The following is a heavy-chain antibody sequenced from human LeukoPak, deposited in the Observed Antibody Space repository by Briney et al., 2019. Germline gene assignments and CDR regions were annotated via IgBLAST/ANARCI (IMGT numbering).Heavy chain of an antibody. CDR2: IYYSGST. D-gene: IGHD3-10*01. CDR1: GCSISSYY. V-gene: IGHV4-59*01. J-gene: IGHJ6*02. Sequence: SETLSLTGTVSGCSISSYYWSWIRPPPGKGLAWIGYIYYSGSTNYNPSLKRRVTISVVTSKNQFSLKLSSVTAAGPAVYCCAMDHGGELFRDYYYGMDVWGQGTTVTVSS. CDR3: AMDHGGELFRDYYYGMDV.